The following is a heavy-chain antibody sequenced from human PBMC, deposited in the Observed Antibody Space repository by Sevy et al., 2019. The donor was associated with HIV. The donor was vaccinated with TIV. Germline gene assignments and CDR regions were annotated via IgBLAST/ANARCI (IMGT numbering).Heavy chain of an antibody. D-gene: IGHD2-2*01. CDR3: AKALTAMVVVPAAFGYYYYGMDV. CDR2: IRYDGSNK. V-gene: IGHV3-30*02. Sequence: GGSLRLSCAASGFTFSSYGMHWVRQAPGKGLEWVAFIRYDGSNKYYADSVKGRFNISRDNSKKTLYLQMNSMRSEDTAVYYCAKALTAMVVVPAAFGYYYYGMDVWGQGPTVTVSS. CDR1: GFTFSSYG. J-gene: IGHJ6*02.